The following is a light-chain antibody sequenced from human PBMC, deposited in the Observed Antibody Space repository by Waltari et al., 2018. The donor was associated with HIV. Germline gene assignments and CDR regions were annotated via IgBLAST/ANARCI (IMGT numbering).Light chain of an antibody. CDR1: DNDFDVYNF. J-gene: IGLJ2*01. CDR2: DVD. Sequence: SAVTQPASVSGLPGQSITISCTGDDNDFDVYNFVSWYQQHPGKLPRLILYDVDSRASGIPALFSGSRSGHTASLNISGLRAEDEADYYCALFTDDSTLLFGGGTKVTVL. V-gene: IGLV2-14*03. CDR3: ALFTDDSTLL.